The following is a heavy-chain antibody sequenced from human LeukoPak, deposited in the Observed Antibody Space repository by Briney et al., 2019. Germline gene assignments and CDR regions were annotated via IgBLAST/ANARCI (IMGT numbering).Heavy chain of an antibody. CDR2: ILQDGSEK. CDR1: GFSISTYW. Sequence: GGSLRLSCAASGFSISTYWMSWVRQGPGKGLEWVASILQDGSEKYYVDSVKGRFTISRDNAKNSLYLQMNSLRAEDTAMYYCARDSGELLPRSDHWGQGTLVTVSS. CDR3: ARDSGELLPRSDH. D-gene: IGHD3-10*01. V-gene: IGHV3-7*01. J-gene: IGHJ4*02.